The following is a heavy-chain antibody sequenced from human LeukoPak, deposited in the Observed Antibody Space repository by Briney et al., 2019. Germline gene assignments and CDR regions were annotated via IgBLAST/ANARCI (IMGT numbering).Heavy chain of an antibody. J-gene: IGHJ4*02. CDR1: GGSISSYY. CDR3: ARENPYYYDSSGPIDY. CDR2: IYTSGST. Sequence: SETLSLTCTVSGGSISSYYWSWIRQPAGKGLEWIGRIYTSGSTNYNPSLKSRVTISVDTSKNQFSLKLSSVTAADTAVYYCARENPYYYDSSGPIDYWGQGTLVTVSS. D-gene: IGHD3-22*01. V-gene: IGHV4-4*07.